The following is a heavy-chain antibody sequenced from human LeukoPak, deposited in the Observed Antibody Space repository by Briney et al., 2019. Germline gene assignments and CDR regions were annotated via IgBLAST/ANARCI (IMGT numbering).Heavy chain of an antibody. J-gene: IGHJ4*02. Sequence: SQTLSLTCAISRDSVSSNSAAWNWIRQSPSRRLEWLGRTYYRSKWFNDYAVSVKSRITVNPDTSKNQFSLQLNSVTPEDTAVYYCAREGGYSAYDFYFDYWGQGTLVTVSS. CDR3: AREGGYSAYDFYFDY. CDR1: RDSVSSNSAA. V-gene: IGHV6-1*01. CDR2: TYYRSKWFN. D-gene: IGHD5-12*01.